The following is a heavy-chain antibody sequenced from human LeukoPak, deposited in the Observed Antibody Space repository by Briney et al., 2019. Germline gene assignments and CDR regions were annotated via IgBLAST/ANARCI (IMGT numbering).Heavy chain of an antibody. CDR2: ISGSGTNT. CDR1: GFTFSSYA. D-gene: IGHD3-10*01. J-gene: IGHJ4*02. V-gene: IGHV3-23*01. Sequence: PGGSLRLSCAASGFTFSSYAMSWVRQAPGEVLEWVSAISGSGTNTYYADSVKGRFTISRDNSKNTLFLQMNSLRAEDTAVYYCAKRYYGSGNYDPLLGYWGQGALVTVSS. CDR3: AKRYYGSGNYDPLLGY.